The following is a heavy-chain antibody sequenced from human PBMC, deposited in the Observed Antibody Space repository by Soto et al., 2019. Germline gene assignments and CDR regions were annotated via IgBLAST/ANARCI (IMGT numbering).Heavy chain of an antibody. J-gene: IGHJ6*01. V-gene: IGHV3-23*01. CDR1: GFTFSNYG. D-gene: IGHD2-2*01. Sequence: GGSLRLSCAASGFTFSNYGMNWVRQAPGKGLEWVAGVSARGGDTSYADSVKGRFTISRDNSKDTLYLQMNSLRAEDTAVYYCAKSSSRPHYYGMDVSGHGTTVNVSS. CDR2: VSARGGDT. CDR3: AKSSSRPHYYGMDV.